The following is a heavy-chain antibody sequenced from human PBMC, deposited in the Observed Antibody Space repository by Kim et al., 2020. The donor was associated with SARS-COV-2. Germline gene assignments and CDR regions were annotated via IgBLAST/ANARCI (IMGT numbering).Heavy chain of an antibody. CDR3: ALAGSSGYPLDY. Sequence: YDADPVRGRFTSDRDNTKNTLYLQMNSLRAEDTAVYYCALAGSSGYPLDYWGQGTLVTVSS. J-gene: IGHJ4*02. V-gene: IGHV3-23*01. D-gene: IGHD3-22*01.